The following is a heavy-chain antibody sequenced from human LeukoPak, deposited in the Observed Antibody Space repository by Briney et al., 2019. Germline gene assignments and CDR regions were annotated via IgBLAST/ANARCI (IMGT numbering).Heavy chain of an antibody. CDR2: INPNSGGT. V-gene: IGHV1-2*02. Sequence: GASVKVSCKASGYTFTGYYMHWVRQAPGQGLEWMGWINPNSGGTNYAQKFQGRVTMTRDTSISTAYMELSRLRSDDTAVYYCAQTRGYCSGGSCEVFDPWGQGTLVTVSS. J-gene: IGHJ5*02. D-gene: IGHD2-15*01. CDR1: GYTFTGYY. CDR3: AQTRGYCSGGSCEVFDP.